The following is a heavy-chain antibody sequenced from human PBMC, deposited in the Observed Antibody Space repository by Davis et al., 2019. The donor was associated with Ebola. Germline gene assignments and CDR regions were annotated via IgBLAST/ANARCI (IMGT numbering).Heavy chain of an antibody. CDR1: GGSFSGYY. D-gene: IGHD5-18*01. CDR3: ARAPHRGYSYGSYYYYGMDV. J-gene: IGHJ6*02. V-gene: IGHV4-59*01. Sequence: PSETLSLTCAVYGGSFSGYYWSWIRQPPGKGLEWIGYIYYSGSTNYNPSLKSRVTISVDTSKNQFSLKLSSVTAADTAVYYCARAPHRGYSYGSYYYYGMDVWGQGTTVTVSS. CDR2: IYYSGST.